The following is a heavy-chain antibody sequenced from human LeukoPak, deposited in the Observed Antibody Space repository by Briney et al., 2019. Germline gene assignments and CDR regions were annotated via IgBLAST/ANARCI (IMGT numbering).Heavy chain of an antibody. CDR3: ARDTGEYEIS. V-gene: IGHV4-31*03. CDR2: IYYSGST. CDR1: GGSISSGGYY. D-gene: IGHD3-16*01. Sequence: SETLSLTCTVSGGSISSGGYYWSWIRQHPGKGLEWIGYIYYSGSTYYNPSLKSRVTISVDTSKNQFSLKLSSVTAADTAVYYCARDTGEYEISWGQGTLVTVSS. J-gene: IGHJ5*02.